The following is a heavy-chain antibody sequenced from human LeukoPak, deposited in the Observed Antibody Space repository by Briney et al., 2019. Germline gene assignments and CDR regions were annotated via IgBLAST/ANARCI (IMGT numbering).Heavy chain of an antibody. CDR3: ARREVLRYFDWFGKGGLFDD. D-gene: IGHD3-9*01. CDR1: GGSINSISYY. CDR2: FYYSGST. J-gene: IGHJ4*02. V-gene: IGHV4-39*01. Sequence: PSETLSLTCTVSGGSINSISYYWGWIRQPPGKGVERIGSFYYSGSTYYNPSLKSRVTISVNTSTNQFSLKRSSVTAADTVVYYCARREVLRYFDWFGKGGLFDDWGQGTLVTVSS.